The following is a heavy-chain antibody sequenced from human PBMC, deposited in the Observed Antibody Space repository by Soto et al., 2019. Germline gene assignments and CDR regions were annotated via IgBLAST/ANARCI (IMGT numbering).Heavy chain of an antibody. CDR2: INHSGTT. D-gene: IGHD3-10*01. V-gene: IGHV4-34*01. CDR3: ATVRYYGSGNHYGWIDP. J-gene: IGHJ5*02. CDR1: GGSFHAYY. Sequence: QVQLQQWGAGLLKPSETLSLTCAVYGGSFHAYYWSWIRQPPGKGLEWIGEINHSGTTNYNPSLKSRVTISVDTSKNQVSLKLTSVTAADTAVYYCATVRYYGSGNHYGWIDPWGQGTLVTVSS.